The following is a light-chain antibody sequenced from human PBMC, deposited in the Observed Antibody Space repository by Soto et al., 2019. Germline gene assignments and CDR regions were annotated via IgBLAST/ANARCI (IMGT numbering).Light chain of an antibody. CDR1: QTISTH. CDR2: AAS. Sequence: DIQMTQSPSSLSASVRDRVTITCRASQTISTHLNWYQQKPGKAPKLLIYAASTLQSGVPSRFIGMASGTDSTLTTNSLQPENLTTYTCHKRLPPPYPLGRGTKLEIK. CDR3: HKRLPPPYP. V-gene: IGKV1-39*01. J-gene: IGKJ2*01.